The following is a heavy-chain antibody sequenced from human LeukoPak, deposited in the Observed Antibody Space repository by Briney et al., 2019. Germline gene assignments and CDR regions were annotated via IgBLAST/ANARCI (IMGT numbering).Heavy chain of an antibody. CDR3: ARERASFDY. CDR1: GYTFTSYY. J-gene: IGHJ4*02. CDR2: INPGGGSA. Sequence: EASVKVSCKASGYTFTSYYIHWVRQAPGQGLEWMGIINPGGGSATYAQKFQGRVTMTSDPSTSTVYMDLSSLTSEDTAVYYCARERASFDYWGQGTLVTVSS. V-gene: IGHV1-46*01.